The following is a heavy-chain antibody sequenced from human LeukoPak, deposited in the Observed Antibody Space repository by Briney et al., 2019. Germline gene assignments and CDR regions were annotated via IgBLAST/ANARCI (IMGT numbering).Heavy chain of an antibody. CDR3: ATNRVGTYDRPFDI. Sequence: PSETLSLTCILSGASINSHYWSWIRQPPGKGLEWMGDIHYTGTTKYNPPVKSRSTISIDTPKNQFSLELRSVTATDTAVYFCATNRVGTYDRPFDIWGQATMVTASS. J-gene: IGHJ3*02. V-gene: IGHV4-59*08. CDR1: GASINSHY. CDR2: IHYTGTT. D-gene: IGHD1-26*01.